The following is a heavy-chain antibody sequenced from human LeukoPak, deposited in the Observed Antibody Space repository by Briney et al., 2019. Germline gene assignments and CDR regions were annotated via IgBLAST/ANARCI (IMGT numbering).Heavy chain of an antibody. CDR3: ARGPTYYDILTGYHPFDY. Sequence: SETLSLTCTVSGGSISSGDYYWSWIRQPPGKGLEWIGYIYYSGSTYYNPSLKSRVTISVDTSKNQFSLKLSPVTAADTAVYYCARGPTYYDILTGYHPFDYWGQGTLVTVSS. J-gene: IGHJ4*02. V-gene: IGHV4-30-4*01. CDR1: GGSISSGDYY. CDR2: IYYSGST. D-gene: IGHD3-9*01.